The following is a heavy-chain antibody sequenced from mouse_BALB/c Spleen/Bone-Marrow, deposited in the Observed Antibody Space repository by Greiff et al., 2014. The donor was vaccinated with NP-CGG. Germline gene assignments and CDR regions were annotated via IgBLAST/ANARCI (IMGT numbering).Heavy chain of an antibody. CDR2: IFPGDGDT. CDR3: ARSDGYRAMDY. J-gene: IGHJ4*01. D-gene: IGHD2-3*01. V-gene: IGHV1-82*01. CDR1: GYAFSSSW. Sequence: QVQLQQSGPELVKPGASVKISCKASGYAFSSSWMNWVKQRPGQGLEWIGRIFPGDGDTYYNGKFKGKATLTADKSSSTAYMQLSSLTSVDSAVYSCARSDGYRAMDYWGQGTSVTVSS.